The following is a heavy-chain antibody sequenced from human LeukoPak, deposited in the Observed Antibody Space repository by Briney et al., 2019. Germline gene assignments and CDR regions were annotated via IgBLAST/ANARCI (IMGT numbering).Heavy chain of an antibody. CDR1: GVTLSDYY. V-gene: IGHV3-11*03. CDR3: ARCTGDCQAFDY. Sequence: PGGSLRLSCAASGVTLSDYYMTWIRQAPGKGLEWVSYISESSTYTKYADSVKGRYTIFRDNAKNSLYVQMNGLRAEDTAVYYCARCTGDCQAFDYWGQGTLVTVSS. CDR2: ISESSTYT. D-gene: IGHD2-21*02. J-gene: IGHJ4*02.